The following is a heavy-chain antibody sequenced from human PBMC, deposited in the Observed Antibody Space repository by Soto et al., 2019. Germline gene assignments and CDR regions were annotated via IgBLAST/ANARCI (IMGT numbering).Heavy chain of an antibody. CDR3: ARSPRSSPYFDY. J-gene: IGHJ4*02. V-gene: IGHV5-51*01. CDR1: GHTFSNFW. Sequence: PGEAVKVSCQCSGHTFSNFWIAWVRQLPGKSLEYMGIIYPVDSETRYSPSFHGKVTISADRSIGTAYLQCSSPQASDSASYLCARSPRSSPYFDYWGQGALVIVSS. D-gene: IGHD6-13*01. CDR2: IYPVDSET.